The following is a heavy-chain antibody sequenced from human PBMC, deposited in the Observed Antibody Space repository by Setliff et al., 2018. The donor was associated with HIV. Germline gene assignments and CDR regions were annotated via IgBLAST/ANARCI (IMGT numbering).Heavy chain of an antibody. V-gene: IGHV4-59*08. CDR3: ARHRPWEVDVFDI. J-gene: IGHJ3*02. CDR2: ISYNGIT. D-gene: IGHD1-26*01. Sequence: SETLSLTCSVSGGSMRNYYWSWIRQPPRKGLEWVGYISYNGITTYSPPLKSRVTISVDTSKNQFSLKLTSVTAADTAVYYCARHRPWEVDVFDIWGQGTMVTVSS. CDR1: GGSMRNYY.